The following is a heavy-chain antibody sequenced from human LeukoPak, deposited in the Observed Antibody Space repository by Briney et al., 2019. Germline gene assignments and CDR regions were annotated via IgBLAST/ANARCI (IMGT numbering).Heavy chain of an antibody. Sequence: GGSLRLSCEASGFTFLNYAMSWVRQAPGKGLEWVANIKQDGSEKYYVDSVKGRFTISRDNAKNSLYLQMNSLRAEDTAVYYCARVETGYYYPVLDYYYYYYMDVWGKGTTVTVSS. V-gene: IGHV3-7*01. CDR1: GFTFLNYA. CDR3: ARVETGYYYPVLDYYYYYYMDV. CDR2: IKQDGSEK. J-gene: IGHJ6*03. D-gene: IGHD3-22*01.